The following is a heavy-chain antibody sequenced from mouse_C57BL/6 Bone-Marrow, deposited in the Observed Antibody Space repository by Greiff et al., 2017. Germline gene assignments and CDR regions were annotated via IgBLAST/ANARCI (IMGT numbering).Heavy chain of an antibody. CDR3: ARDGLLRYLDY. Sequence: EVQLQQSGPELVKPGASVKISCKASGYTFTDYYMNWVKQSHGKSLEWIGDINPNNGGTSYNQKFKGKATLTVDKSSSTAYMERRRLTAEDSAVYYCARDGLLRYLDYWGQGTTLTVSS. V-gene: IGHV1-26*01. CDR1: GYTFTDYY. CDR2: INPNNGGT. J-gene: IGHJ2*01. D-gene: IGHD1-1*01.